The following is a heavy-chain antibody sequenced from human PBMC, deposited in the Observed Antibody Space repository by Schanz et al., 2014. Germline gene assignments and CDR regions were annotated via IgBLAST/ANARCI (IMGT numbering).Heavy chain of an antibody. CDR1: GFTLSSHS. Sequence: EVQLLESGGGLVKPGGSLRLSCAASGFTLSSHSFNWVRQAPGKGLEWISYITYNGGTIYYADSVKGRFTISRDNAKNSLYLEMNSLRAEDTALYYCARDRRNADLDYWGQGTLVTVSS. D-gene: IGHD1-1*01. J-gene: IGHJ4*02. V-gene: IGHV3-48*01. CDR3: ARDRRNADLDY. CDR2: ITYNGGTI.